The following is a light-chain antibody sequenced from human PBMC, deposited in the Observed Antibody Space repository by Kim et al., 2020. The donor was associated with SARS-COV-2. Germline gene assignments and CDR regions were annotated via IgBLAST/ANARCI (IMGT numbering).Light chain of an antibody. CDR1: QDISSY. CDR3: QQYYSFPYS. V-gene: IGKV1D-8*01. CDR2: AAS. Sequence: SATTEDRFTINCRMSQDISSYLAWYQQKPGKAPELLIYAASTLQSGVPSRFSGSGSRTDFTLTISCLQSEDFATYYCQQYYSFPYSFGQGTKLEI. J-gene: IGKJ2*03.